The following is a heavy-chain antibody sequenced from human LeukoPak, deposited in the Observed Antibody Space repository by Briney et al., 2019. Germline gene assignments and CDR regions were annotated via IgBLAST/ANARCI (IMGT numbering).Heavy chain of an antibody. D-gene: IGHD6-6*01. Sequence: GASVKVSCKASGYTFTGYYMHWVRQAPGQGLERMGWINPNSDGTNYARKFQGRVTMTRDTSISTAYMELSRLRSDDTAVYYCARGAARYYYMDVWGKGTTVTVSS. V-gene: IGHV1-2*02. CDR1: GYTFTGYY. J-gene: IGHJ6*03. CDR3: ARGAARYYYMDV. CDR2: INPNSDGT.